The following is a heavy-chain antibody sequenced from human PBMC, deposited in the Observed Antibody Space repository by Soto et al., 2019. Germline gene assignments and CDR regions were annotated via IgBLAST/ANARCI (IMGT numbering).Heavy chain of an antibody. V-gene: IGHV4-30-4*01. D-gene: IGHD5-18*01. CDR2: IYYSGST. J-gene: IGHJ4*02. CDR3: ARGSSAMVTLH. CDR1: GGSISSGDYY. Sequence: SETLSLTCTVSGGSISSGDYYWSWIRQPPGKGLEWIGYIYYSGSTYYNPSLKSRVTISVDTSKNQFSLKLSSVTAADTAVYYCARGSSAMVTLHWGQGTLVTVSS.